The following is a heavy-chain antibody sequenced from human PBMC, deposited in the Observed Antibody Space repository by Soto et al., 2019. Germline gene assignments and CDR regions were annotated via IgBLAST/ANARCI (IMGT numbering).Heavy chain of an antibody. CDR2: INPNSGGT. CDR3: ARSTSTTMIVDY. J-gene: IGHJ4*02. Sequence: ASVKVSCKASGYTFTGYYMHWVRQAPGQGLEWMGWINPNSGGTNYAQKFQGWVTMTRDTSISTAYMELSRLRSDDTAVYYCARSTSTTMIVDYWGQGTLVTVSS. D-gene: IGHD3-22*01. V-gene: IGHV1-2*04. CDR1: GYTFTGYY.